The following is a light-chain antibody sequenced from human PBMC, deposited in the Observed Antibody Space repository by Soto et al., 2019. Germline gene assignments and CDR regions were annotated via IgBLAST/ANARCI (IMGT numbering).Light chain of an antibody. V-gene: IGKV1-33*01. CDR3: QHYDNLPPFT. Sequence: DIQMTQSPSSLCASVGDRVTITCQASQDIRKYLNWYQQKPGRAPKLLIYGASNLETGVPSRFSGSGYGTDFTFTISSLQPEDIATYYCQHYDNLPPFTFGPGTKVAIK. CDR2: GAS. CDR1: QDIRKY. J-gene: IGKJ3*01.